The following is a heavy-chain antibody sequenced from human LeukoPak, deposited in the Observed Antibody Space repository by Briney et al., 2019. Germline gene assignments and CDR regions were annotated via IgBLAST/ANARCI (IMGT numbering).Heavy chain of an antibody. CDR3: AKSLDYDILTGLDY. Sequence: GGSLRLSCAASGFTFSRYAMSWVRQAPGKGLEWVSTISGSGGNTYYADSVKGRFTISRDNSKNTLYLQMNSLRAEDTAVYYCAKSLDYDILTGLDYWGQGTLVTVSS. J-gene: IGHJ4*02. CDR2: ISGSGGNT. D-gene: IGHD3-9*01. CDR1: GFTFSRYA. V-gene: IGHV3-23*01.